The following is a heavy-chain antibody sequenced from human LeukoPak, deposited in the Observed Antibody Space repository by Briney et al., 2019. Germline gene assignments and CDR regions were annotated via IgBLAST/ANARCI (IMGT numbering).Heavy chain of an antibody. Sequence: GGSLRLSCAASGFTFSTYWMHWVRQAPGTGLVWVSLINSDGSSTNYADSVKGRFTISRGNAKNTLYLQMNSLRAEDTAVYYCATDVPAVTIFGYWGQGTLVTVSS. V-gene: IGHV3-74*01. D-gene: IGHD2-2*01. CDR3: ATDVPAVTIFGY. CDR1: GFTFSTYW. J-gene: IGHJ4*02. CDR2: INSDGSST.